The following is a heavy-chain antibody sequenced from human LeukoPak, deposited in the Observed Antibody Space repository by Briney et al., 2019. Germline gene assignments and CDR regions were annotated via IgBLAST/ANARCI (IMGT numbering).Heavy chain of an antibody. V-gene: IGHV3-23*01. J-gene: IGHJ4*02. CDR3: AKPSSAATPGY. CDR2: ISASGGST. CDR1: GFTFSNYA. Sequence: GGSLRLSCAASGFTFSNYAMSWVRQAPGKGLEWVSGISASGGSTYYADAVKGRFTISKDSSKSTLYLQMNSLRADDTAVYYCAKPSSAATPGYWGQGTLVTVSS. D-gene: IGHD2-15*01.